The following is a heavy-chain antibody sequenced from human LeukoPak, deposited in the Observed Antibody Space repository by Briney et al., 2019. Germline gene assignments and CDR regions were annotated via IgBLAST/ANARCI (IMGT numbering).Heavy chain of an antibody. V-gene: IGHV4-4*07. D-gene: IGHD4-17*01. CDR2: IYTSGST. J-gene: IGHJ5*02. CDR1: GGSISSYY. CDR3: ARAGDYGDYVGWFDP. Sequence: PSETLSLTCTVSGGSISSYYWSWIRQPAGKGLEWIGRIYTSGSTNYNPSLKSRVIMSVDTSKNQFSLKLTSVTAADTAVYYCARAGDYGDYVGWFDPWGQGTLVTVSS.